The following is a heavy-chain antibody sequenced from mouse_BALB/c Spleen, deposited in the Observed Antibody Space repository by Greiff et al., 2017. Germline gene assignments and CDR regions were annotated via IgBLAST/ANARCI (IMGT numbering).Heavy chain of an antibody. J-gene: IGHJ3*01. Sequence: EVQVVESGGGLVKPGGSLKLSCAASGFTFSSYTMSWVRQTPEKRLEWVATISSGGSYTYYPDSVKGRFTISRDNAKNTLFLQMTSLRSEDTAMYYCARGPRGAWFAYWGQGTLVTVSA. D-gene: IGHD6-1*01. CDR2: ISSGGSYT. V-gene: IGHV5-9-3*01. CDR1: GFTFSSYT. CDR3: ARGPRGAWFAY.